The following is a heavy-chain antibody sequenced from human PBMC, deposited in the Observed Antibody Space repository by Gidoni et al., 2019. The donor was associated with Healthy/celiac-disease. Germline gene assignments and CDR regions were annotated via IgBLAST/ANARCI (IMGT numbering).Heavy chain of an antibody. D-gene: IGHD6-19*01. CDR2: IKQDGSEK. V-gene: IGHV3-7*01. CDR1: GFTFSSYW. Sequence: EVQLVESGGGLVQPGGSLRLSCAASGFTFSSYWMSWVRQAPGKGLEWVANIKQDGSEKYYVDSVKGRFTISRDNAKNSLYLQMNSLRAEDTAVYYCAREENSSGWYGSPSDFFDYWGQGTLVTVSS. CDR3: AREENSSGWYGSPSDFFDY. J-gene: IGHJ4*02.